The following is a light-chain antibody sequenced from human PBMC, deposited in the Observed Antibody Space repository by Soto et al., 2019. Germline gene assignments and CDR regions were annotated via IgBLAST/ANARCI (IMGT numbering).Light chain of an antibody. CDR1: GATSD. J-gene: IGLJ1*01. V-gene: IGLV1-40*01. CDR2: GNN. CDR3: QSFDSSLSALYV. Sequence: QSVLTQPPSVSGAPGQRVTISCIGATSDVHWYQHLPGTAPKLLIYGNNNRPSGVPDRFSGSKSGTSASLAITGLQAEDEADYYRQSFDSSLSALYVFGTGTKLTVL.